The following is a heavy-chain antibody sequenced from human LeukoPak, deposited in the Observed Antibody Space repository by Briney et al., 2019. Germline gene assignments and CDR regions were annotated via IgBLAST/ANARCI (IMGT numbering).Heavy chain of an antibody. D-gene: IGHD3-10*01. V-gene: IGHV4-59*01. CDR1: GGSISSYY. Sequence: SETLSLTWPVAGGSISSYYWSWIRQPPGKGLEWIWYIYYGGSTNYNPSLKSRVTISADTSKNQFSLKLSSVTAADTAVYYCARMVRGVKNWFDRWGQGTLVTVSS. CDR3: ARMVRGVKNWFDR. J-gene: IGHJ5*02. CDR2: IYYGGST.